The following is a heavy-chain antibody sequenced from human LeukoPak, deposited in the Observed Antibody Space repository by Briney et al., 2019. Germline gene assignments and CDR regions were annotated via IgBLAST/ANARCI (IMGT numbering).Heavy chain of an antibody. D-gene: IGHD3-10*01. Sequence: GGSLRLSCAASGFTFRNYVIHWVRQAPGKGLEWVAVTSSDLNVKLYADSVKGRFTISRDNSRSTLYLQMNSLGPEDTAIYYCAREGYYGSGSPPSLYFDYWGQGTLVTVSS. CDR3: AREGYYGSGSPPSLYFDY. CDR2: TSSDLNVK. J-gene: IGHJ4*02. V-gene: IGHV3-30-3*01. CDR1: GFTFRNYV.